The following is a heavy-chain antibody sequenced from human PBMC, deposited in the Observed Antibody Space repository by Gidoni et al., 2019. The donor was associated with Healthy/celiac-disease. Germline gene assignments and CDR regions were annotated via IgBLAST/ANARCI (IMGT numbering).Heavy chain of an antibody. CDR2: IRSKANSYAT. D-gene: IGHD3-22*01. J-gene: IGHJ6*02. V-gene: IGHV3-73*01. CDR1: GFTFSGSA. CDR3: TLGYYYDSSGYYYYYGMDV. Sequence: EVQLVESGGGLVQPGGSLKLSCAASGFTFSGSAMHWVRQTSGKGLEWVGGIRSKANSYATAYAASVKGRFTISRDDSKNTAYLQMNSLKTEDTAVYYCTLGYYYDSSGYYYYYGMDVWGQGTTVTVSS.